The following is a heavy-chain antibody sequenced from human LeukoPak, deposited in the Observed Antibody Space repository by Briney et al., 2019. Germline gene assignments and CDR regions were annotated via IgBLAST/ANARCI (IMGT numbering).Heavy chain of an antibody. CDR2: IYYSGNT. D-gene: IGHD3-10*01. V-gene: IGHV4-39*07. Sequence: PSETLSLTCTVSGVSISSSNSYWGWIRQPPGKGLEWIGSIYYSGNTYYNASLKSQVSISIDTSKNQFSLRLTSVTAAGTAVYYCARETGELPYYSDYWGQGTLVTVSS. CDR3: ARETGELPYYSDY. J-gene: IGHJ4*02. CDR1: GVSISSSNSY.